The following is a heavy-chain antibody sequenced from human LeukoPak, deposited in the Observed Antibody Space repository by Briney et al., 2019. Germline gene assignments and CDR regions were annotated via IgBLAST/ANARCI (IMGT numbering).Heavy chain of an antibody. D-gene: IGHD1-7*01. V-gene: IGHV4-4*07. J-gene: IGHJ6*03. Sequence: SETLSLTCTVSGDSISHYYWSWIRQPAGKGLEWIGRIYTSGSTNYNPSLKSRVTRSLDTSKNQFSLKLSSVTAADTAVYYCARVTGTTWNYYYYYYMDVWGKGTTVTVSS. CDR1: GDSISHYY. CDR2: IYTSGST. CDR3: ARVTGTTWNYYYYYYMDV.